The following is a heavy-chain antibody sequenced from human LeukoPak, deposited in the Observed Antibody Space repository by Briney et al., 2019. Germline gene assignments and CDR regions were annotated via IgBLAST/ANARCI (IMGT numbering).Heavy chain of an antibody. J-gene: IGHJ4*02. Sequence: ASVKVSCKASGYTFTSYGISGVRQAPGQGLGWMGWISAYNGNTNYAQKLHGRVTMTTDTSTSTAYMDLRTLRSDDTAVYYCARVGYSYGYTFDYWGQGTLVTVSS. CDR2: ISAYNGNT. D-gene: IGHD5-18*01. CDR3: ARVGYSYGYTFDY. CDR1: GYTFTSYG. V-gene: IGHV1-18*01.